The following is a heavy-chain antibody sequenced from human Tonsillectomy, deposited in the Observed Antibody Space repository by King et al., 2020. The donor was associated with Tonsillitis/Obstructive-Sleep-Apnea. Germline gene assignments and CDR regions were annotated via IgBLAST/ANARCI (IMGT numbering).Heavy chain of an antibody. CDR2: RRERRRYK. CDR1: GVMGREEG. Sequence: GEGGGGGGKTGGEGRRWGGGAGVMGREEGRKGKGKEEGKGGEGGGERRERRRYKKYADSVKGRFSISRDNAKNSLYLQMNSLRAEDTAVYYCAREISSYYYMDVWGKGTTVTVSS. V-gene: IGHV3-11*05. J-gene: IGHJ6*03. CDR3: AREISSYYYMDV. D-gene: IGHD2/OR15-2a*01.